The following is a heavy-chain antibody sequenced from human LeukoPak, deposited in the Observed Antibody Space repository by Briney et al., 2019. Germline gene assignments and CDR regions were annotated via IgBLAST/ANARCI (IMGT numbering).Heavy chain of an antibody. D-gene: IGHD6-19*01. CDR1: GYTFTSYY. Sequence: GASVKVSCKASGYTFTSYYMHWVRQAPGQGLEWMGWISAYNGNTNYAQKLQGRVTMTTDTSTSTAYMELRSLRSDDTAVYYCARDARYSSGWYLGFDPWGQGTLVTVAS. CDR3: ARDARYSSGWYLGFDP. V-gene: IGHV1-18*04. CDR2: ISAYNGNT. J-gene: IGHJ5*02.